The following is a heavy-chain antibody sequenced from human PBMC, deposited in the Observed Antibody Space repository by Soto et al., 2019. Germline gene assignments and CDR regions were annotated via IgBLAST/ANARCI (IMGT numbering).Heavy chain of an antibody. CDR2: IYPGDSDT. CDR1: GYSFTSYW. Sequence: GESLKISCKGSGYSFTSYWIGWVRQMPGKGLEWMGIIYPGDSDTRHSPSFQGQVTISADKSISTAYLQWSSLKASDTAMYYCARQISVAGPGFDYWGQGTLVTVSS. D-gene: IGHD6-19*01. V-gene: IGHV5-51*01. J-gene: IGHJ4*02. CDR3: ARQISVAGPGFDY.